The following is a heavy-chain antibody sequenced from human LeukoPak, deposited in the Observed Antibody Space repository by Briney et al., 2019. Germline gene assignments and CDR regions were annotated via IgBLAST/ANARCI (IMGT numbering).Heavy chain of an antibody. CDR3: ASTTPTYYYGMDV. D-gene: IGHD4-17*01. Sequence: GSLRLSCAASGFTVSSNYMSWVRQALGKGLEWVSVIYSGGSTYYADSVKGRFTISRDNSKNTLYLQMNSLRAEDTAVYYCASTTPTYYYGMDVWGQGTTVTVSS. CDR2: IYSGGST. CDR1: GFTVSSNY. J-gene: IGHJ6*02. V-gene: IGHV3-53*01.